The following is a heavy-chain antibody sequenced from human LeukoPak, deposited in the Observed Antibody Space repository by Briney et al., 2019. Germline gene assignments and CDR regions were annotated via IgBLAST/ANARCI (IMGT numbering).Heavy chain of an antibody. CDR1: GGSISSGSYY. D-gene: IGHD2-15*01. J-gene: IGHJ4*02. CDR3: ARGGGGPAWY. V-gene: IGHV4-61*02. Sequence: PSQTLSLTCTVSGGSISSGSYYWSWIRQPAGKGLEWIGRIYTSGSTNYNPSLKSRVTSSVDTSKNQFSLKLSSVTAADTAVYYCARGGGGPAWYWGQGTLVTVSS. CDR2: IYTSGST.